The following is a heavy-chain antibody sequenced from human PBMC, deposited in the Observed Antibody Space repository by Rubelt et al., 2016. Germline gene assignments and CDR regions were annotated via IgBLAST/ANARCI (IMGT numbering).Heavy chain of an antibody. D-gene: IGHD1/OR15-1a*01. Sequence: QLQLQESGPGLVKPSETLSLTCSVSAGSITSSTYYWGWIRQPPGKGLEWIGGIYYSWCTFYNPSLKGRVTISVGTFKNQFSLKRSSVTVADTAVYYGARERVTGTYDYWGQGTLVTVSS. CDR2: IYYSWCT. J-gene: IGHJ4*02. CDR1: AGSITSSTYY. CDR3: ARERVTGTYDY. V-gene: IGHV4-39*07.